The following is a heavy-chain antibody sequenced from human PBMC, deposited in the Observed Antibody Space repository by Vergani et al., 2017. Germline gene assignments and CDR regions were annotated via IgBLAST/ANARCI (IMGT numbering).Heavy chain of an antibody. CDR3: ASGRLVAQKYFQH. CDR1: GGSFSGYY. J-gene: IGHJ1*01. D-gene: IGHD5-12*01. Sequence: QVQLQQWGAGLLKPSETLSLTCAVYGGSFSGYYWSWIRQPPGKGLEWIGEINHSGSTNYNPSLKSRVTISVDTSKNQFSLKLSSVTVADTAVYYCASGRLVAQKYFQHWGQGTLVTVSS. CDR2: INHSGST. V-gene: IGHV4-34*01.